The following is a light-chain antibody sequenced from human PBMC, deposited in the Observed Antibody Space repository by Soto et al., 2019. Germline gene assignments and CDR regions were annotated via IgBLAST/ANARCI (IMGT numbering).Light chain of an antibody. J-gene: IGKJ2*01. CDR1: QSVRSN. CDR2: GAS. CDR3: QQYNNWPPYT. Sequence: ETVMTQFPATLSVSPGERATLSCRASQSVRSNLAWYQQRPGQAPRLLIYGASTRATDIPARFSGSGSGTEFTLTISSLQSEDFAVYYCQQYNNWPPYTFGQGTKVDIK. V-gene: IGKV3-15*01.